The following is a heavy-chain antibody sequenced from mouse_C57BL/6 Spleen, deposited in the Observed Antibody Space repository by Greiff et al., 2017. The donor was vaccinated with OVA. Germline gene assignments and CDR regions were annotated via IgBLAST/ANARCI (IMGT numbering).Heavy chain of an antibody. J-gene: IGHJ4*01. D-gene: IGHD2-1*01. CDR3: ARRGNYDYYAMDY. CDR1: GYTFPSYT. Sequence: QVQLKQSGAELARPGASVKMSCKASGYTFPSYTMHWVKQRPGQGLEWIGYINPSRGYTKYNQKFKDKATLTADKSSSTAYMQLSSLTSEDSAVYYCARRGNYDYYAMDYWGQGTSVTVSS. V-gene: IGHV1-4*01. CDR2: INPSRGYT.